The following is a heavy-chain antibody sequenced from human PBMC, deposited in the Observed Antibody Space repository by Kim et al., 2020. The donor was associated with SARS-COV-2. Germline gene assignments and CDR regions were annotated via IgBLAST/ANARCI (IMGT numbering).Heavy chain of an antibody. V-gene: IGHV3-21*01. J-gene: IGHJ5*02. CDR3: ARDLKAVAGTGWFDP. CDR2: ISSSSSYI. D-gene: IGHD6-19*01. Sequence: GGSLRLSCAASGFTFSSYSMNWVRQAPGKGLEWVSSISSSSSYIYYADSVKGRFTISRDNAKNSLYLQMNSLRAEDTAVYYCARDLKAVAGTGWFDPWGQGTLVTVSS. CDR1: GFTFSSYS.